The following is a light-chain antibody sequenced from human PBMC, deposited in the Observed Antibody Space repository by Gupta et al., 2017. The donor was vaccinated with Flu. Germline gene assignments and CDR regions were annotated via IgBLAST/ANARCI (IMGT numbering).Light chain of an antibody. V-gene: IGLV1-51*02. CDR3: GTWDSSLSAWV. Sequence: SSSNIGNNYVSWYQQLPGTAPKLLIYENNKRPSWIPDRFSGSRSGTSATLGITGLQTGDEADYYCGTWDSSLSAWVFGGGTKLTVL. J-gene: IGLJ3*02. CDR1: SSNIGNNY. CDR2: ENN.